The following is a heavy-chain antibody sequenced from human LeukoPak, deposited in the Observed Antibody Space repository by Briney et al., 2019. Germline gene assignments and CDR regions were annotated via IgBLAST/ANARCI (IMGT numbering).Heavy chain of an antibody. CDR3: ARAKDYYGTGGFDP. D-gene: IGHD3-10*01. CDR2: IYSGGST. Sequence: GGSLRLSCAASGFTVSSNYMSWVRQAPGKGLEWVSVIYSGGSTYYADSVKGRFTISRDNSKNTLYLQMNSLRAEDTAVYYCARAKDYYGTGGFDPWGQGTLVTVSS. CDR1: GFTVSSNY. V-gene: IGHV3-53*01. J-gene: IGHJ5*02.